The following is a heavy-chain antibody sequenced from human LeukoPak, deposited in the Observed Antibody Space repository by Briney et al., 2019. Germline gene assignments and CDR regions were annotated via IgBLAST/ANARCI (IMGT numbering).Heavy chain of an antibody. D-gene: IGHD3-10*01. CDR2: INTNTGDP. CDR1: GYTFTSYA. Sequence: ASVKVSCKASGYTFTSYAMNWVRQAPGQGLEWMGWINTNTGDPTYAQGFTGRFVFSLDTSVSTAYLQISSLKAEDTAVYYCARDIRRGGVITHPGYWGQGTLVTVSS. V-gene: IGHV7-4-1*02. J-gene: IGHJ4*02. CDR3: ARDIRRGGVITHPGY.